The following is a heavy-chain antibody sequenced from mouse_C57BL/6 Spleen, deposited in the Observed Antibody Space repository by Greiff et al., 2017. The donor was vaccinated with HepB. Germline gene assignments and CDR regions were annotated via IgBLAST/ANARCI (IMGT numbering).Heavy chain of an antibody. J-gene: IGHJ4*01. CDR1: GYAFSSSW. CDR2: IYPGDGDT. Sequence: VQLQHSGPELVKPGASVKISCKASGYAFSSSWMNWVKQRPGKGLEWIGRIYPGDGDTNYNGKFKGKATLTADKSSSTAYMQLSSLTSEDSAVYFCARWDGYYYAMDYWGQGTSVTVSS. CDR3: ARWDGYYYAMDY. V-gene: IGHV1-82*01. D-gene: IGHD2-3*01.